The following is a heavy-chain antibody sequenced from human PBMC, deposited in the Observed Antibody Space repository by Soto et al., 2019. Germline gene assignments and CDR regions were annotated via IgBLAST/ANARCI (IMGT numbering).Heavy chain of an antibody. D-gene: IGHD3-10*01. CDR3: ARGHRIGSGSYYSYYYGMDV. CDR1: GFTFSSYG. V-gene: IGHV3-33*01. CDR2: IWYDGSNK. Sequence: GGSLRLSCAASGFTFSSYGMHWVRQAPGKGLEWVAVIWYDGSNKYYADSVKGRFTISRDNSKNTLYLQMNSLRAEDTAVYYCARGHRIGSGSYYSYYYGMDVWGQGTTVTVSS. J-gene: IGHJ6*02.